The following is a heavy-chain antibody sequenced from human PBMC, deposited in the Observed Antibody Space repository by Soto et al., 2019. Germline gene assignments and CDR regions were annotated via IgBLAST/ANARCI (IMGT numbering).Heavy chain of an antibody. Sequence: QVRLVQSGAEVKKPGASVKVSCKASGYTFTSYAMHWVRQAPGQRLEWMGWINAGNGNTKYSQKFQGRVTITRDTSARTAKMELSSLRTEATAVYYCARAQYQLPPRSYYYYGMDVWGQGTTVSASS. CDR1: GYTFTSYA. CDR2: INAGNGNT. J-gene: IGHJ6*02. D-gene: IGHD2-2*01. V-gene: IGHV1-3*01. CDR3: ARAQYQLPPRSYYYYGMDV.